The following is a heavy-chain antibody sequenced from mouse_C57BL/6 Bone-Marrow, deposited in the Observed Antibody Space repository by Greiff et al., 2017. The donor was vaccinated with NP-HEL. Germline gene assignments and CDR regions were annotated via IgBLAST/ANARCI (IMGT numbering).Heavy chain of an antibody. CDR3: ARRRNWYFDV. J-gene: IGHJ1*03. CDR2: ISSGGSYT. CDR1: GFTFSSYG. V-gene: IGHV5-6*01. Sequence: EVHLVESGGDLVKPGGSLKLSCAASGFTFSSYGMSWVRQTPDKRLEWVATISSGGSYTYYPDSVKGRFTISRDNAKNTLYLQMSSLKSEDTAMYYCARRRNWYFDVWGTGTTVTVSS.